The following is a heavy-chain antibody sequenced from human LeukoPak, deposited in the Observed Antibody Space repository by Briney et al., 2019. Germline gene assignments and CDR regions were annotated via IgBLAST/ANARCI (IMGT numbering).Heavy chain of an antibody. CDR3: ARQFSSRDSFDYYYYVMDV. D-gene: IGHD6-13*01. J-gene: IGHJ6*02. CDR2: IYHSGST. V-gene: IGHV4-30-2*01. Sequence: PSETLSLTCAVSGGSISSGGYSWRWIRQPPGKGLEWIGYIYHSGSTYYNPSLKSRVTISVDRSKNQFSLKMSSVSAADTARYYCARQFSSRDSFDYYYYVMDVWGQGTTVIVSS. CDR1: GGSISSGGYS.